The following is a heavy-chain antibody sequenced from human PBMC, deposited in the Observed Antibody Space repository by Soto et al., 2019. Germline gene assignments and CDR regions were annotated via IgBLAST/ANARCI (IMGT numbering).Heavy chain of an antibody. CDR1: GYTFTSYG. J-gene: IGHJ4*02. V-gene: IGHV1-18*01. CDR3: ARGEGYDFWSGYYSEYYFDY. Sequence: QVQLVQSGAEGKKPGASVKVSCKASGYTFTSYGISWVRQAPGKGLEWMGWISAYNGNTNYAQKLQGRVTMTTDTSTSTAYMELRSLRSDDTAVYYCARGEGYDFWSGYYSEYYFDYWGQGTLVTVSS. CDR2: ISAYNGNT. D-gene: IGHD3-3*01.